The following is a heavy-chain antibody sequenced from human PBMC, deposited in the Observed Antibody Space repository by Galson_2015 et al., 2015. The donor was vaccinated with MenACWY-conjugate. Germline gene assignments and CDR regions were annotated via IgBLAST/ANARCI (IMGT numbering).Heavy chain of an antibody. CDR2: ILPSGST. D-gene: IGHD5-24*01. CDR1: GGSFSGYY. Sequence: TLSLTCAVYGGSFSGYYWTWIRQPPGKGLEWIGHILPSGSTDYNPSLRSRATMSVDTSTNHFSLKPSSVTAADTAMYYCARGSDGYKTGYWGPGSLVAVSS. V-gene: IGHV4-34*01. J-gene: IGHJ4*02. CDR3: ARGSDGYKTGY.